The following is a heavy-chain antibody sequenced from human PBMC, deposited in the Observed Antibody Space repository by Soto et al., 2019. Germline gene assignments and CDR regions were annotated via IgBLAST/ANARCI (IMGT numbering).Heavy chain of an antibody. Sequence: GASVKVSCKASGYTFTSYAMHWVRQAPGQGLEWMGWINAYNGNTKYSQKLQGRVTMTTDTSTSTAYMELRSLRSDDTAVYYCARNEAILDYWGQGTLVTVSS. CDR3: ARNEAILDY. J-gene: IGHJ4*02. CDR2: INAYNGNT. V-gene: IGHV1-18*01. D-gene: IGHD1-1*01. CDR1: GYTFTSYA.